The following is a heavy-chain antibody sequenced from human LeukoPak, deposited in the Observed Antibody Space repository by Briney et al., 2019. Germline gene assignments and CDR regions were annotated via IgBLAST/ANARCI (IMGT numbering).Heavy chain of an antibody. CDR3: ARDVGASAPDAFDI. CDR1: GFTFSTYN. J-gene: IGHJ3*02. D-gene: IGHD1-26*01. CDR2: ISSSSNYV. Sequence: GGSLRLSCAASGFTFSTYNMNWVRQAPGKGLEWVSSISSSSNYVYYADSVKGRFTISRDNAKNSLYLQMNSLRAEDTDVYYCARDVGASAPDAFDIWGQGTMVTVSS. V-gene: IGHV3-21*01.